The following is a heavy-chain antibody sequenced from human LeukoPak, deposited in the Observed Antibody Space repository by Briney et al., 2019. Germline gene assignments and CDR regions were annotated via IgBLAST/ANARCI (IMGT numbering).Heavy chain of an antibody. CDR1: GYTFTGYY. J-gene: IGHJ4*02. D-gene: IGHD3-10*01. CDR2: INPNSGGT. CDR3: ARTNGRITMVRGVPTADYFDY. V-gene: IGHV1-2*02. Sequence: ASVKVSCKASGYTFTGYYMHWVRQAPGQGLEWMGWINPNSGGTNYAQKFQGRVTMTRDTSISTAYMELSRPRSDDTAVYYCARTNGRITMVRGVPTADYFDYWGQGTLVTVSS.